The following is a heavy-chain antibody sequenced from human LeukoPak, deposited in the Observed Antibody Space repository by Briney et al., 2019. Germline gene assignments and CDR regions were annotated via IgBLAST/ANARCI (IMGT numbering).Heavy chain of an antibody. V-gene: IGHV4-39*02. CDR2: IYYSGST. CDR1: GGSISSSSYY. D-gene: IGHD2-8*01. Sequence: SETLSLTCTVSGGSISSSSYYWGWIRQPPGKGLEWIGSIYYSGSTYYNPSLKSRVTISVDTSKNQFSLKLSSVTAADTAVYYCARDLGYCTNGVCHTRFDYWGQGTLVAVSS. J-gene: IGHJ4*02. CDR3: ARDLGYCTNGVCHTRFDY.